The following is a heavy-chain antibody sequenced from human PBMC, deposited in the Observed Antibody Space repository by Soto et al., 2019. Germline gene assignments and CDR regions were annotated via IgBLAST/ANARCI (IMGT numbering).Heavy chain of an antibody. CDR1: GGSFSGYY. V-gene: IGHV4-34*01. CDR2: INHSGST. J-gene: IGHJ5*02. CDR3: ARGVRYCSGGGCYGLANSLQRENWFAP. D-gene: IGHD2-15*01. Sequence: PSETLSLTCAVYGGSFSGYYWSWIRQPPGKGLEWIGEINHSGSTNYNPSLKSRVTISVDTSKNQFSLKLSSVTAADTAVYYCARGVRYCSGGGCYGLANSLQRENWFAPGGQGTLVADSS.